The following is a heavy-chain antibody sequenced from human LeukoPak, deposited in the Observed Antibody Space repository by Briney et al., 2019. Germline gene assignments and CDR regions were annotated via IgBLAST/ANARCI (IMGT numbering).Heavy chain of an antibody. CDR2: IIPILGIA. V-gene: IGHV1-69*04. D-gene: IGHD6-19*01. J-gene: IGHJ6*02. CDR3: ARDRAVAGVGDVGYYYGMDV. Sequence: SVNLSCKASGGTFSSYAISWVRQATGQGLEWMGKIIPILGIANYAQKFQGRVTITADKSTSTAYMELSSLRSEDTAVYYCARDRAVAGVGDVGYYYGMDVWGQGTTVTVSS. CDR1: GGTFSSYA.